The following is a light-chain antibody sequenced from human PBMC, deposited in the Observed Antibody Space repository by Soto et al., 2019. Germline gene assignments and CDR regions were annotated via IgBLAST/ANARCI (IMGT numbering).Light chain of an antibody. J-gene: IGKJ5*01. CDR1: QGVSSY. CDR2: GAS. Sequence: DIQLAQSPSSLSASVGDRVTITCRASQGVSSYVDWYQQKPGKPPKLLIDGASTLQSGVPSRFSGGASGTEFTLTITSLQPEDFATYYCQQFNSYPLTFGQGTRLDI. V-gene: IGKV1-9*01. CDR3: QQFNSYPLT.